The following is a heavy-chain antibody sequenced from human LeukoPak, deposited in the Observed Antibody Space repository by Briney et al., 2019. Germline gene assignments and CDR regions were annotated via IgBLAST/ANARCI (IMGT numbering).Heavy chain of an antibody. CDR3: ARGTGNYYDSSGYYYGWFDP. CDR2: IKQDGSEK. D-gene: IGHD3-22*01. CDR1: GFTFSSYW. J-gene: IGHJ5*02. V-gene: IGHV3-7*01. Sequence: GGSLRLSCAASGFTFSSYWMSWVRQAPGKGLEWVANIKQDGSEKYYVDSVKGRFTISRDNAKNSLYLQMNSLRAEDTAVYYCARGTGNYYDSSGYYYGWFDPWGQGTLVTVSS.